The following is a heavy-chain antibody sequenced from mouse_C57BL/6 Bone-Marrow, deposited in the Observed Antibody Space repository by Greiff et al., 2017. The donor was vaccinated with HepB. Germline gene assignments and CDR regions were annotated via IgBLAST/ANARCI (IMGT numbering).Heavy chain of an antibody. CDR2: SRNKANDYTT. CDR3: ARDGYYDWYFDV. J-gene: IGHJ1*03. D-gene: IGHD1-1*01. V-gene: IGHV7-1*01. Sequence: EVMLVESGGGLVQSGRSLRLSCATSGFTFSDFYMEWVRQAPGKGLEWIAASRNKANDYTTEYSASVKGRFIVSRDTSQSILYLQMNALRAEDTAIYYCARDGYYDWYFDVWGTGTTVTVSS. CDR1: GFTFSDFY.